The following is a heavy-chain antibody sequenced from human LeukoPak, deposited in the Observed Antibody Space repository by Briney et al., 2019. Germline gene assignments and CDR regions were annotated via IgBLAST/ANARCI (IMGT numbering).Heavy chain of an antibody. CDR2: IYYSGST. D-gene: IGHD5-18*01. Sequence: PSETLSLTCTVSGGSISSSSYYWGWIRQPPGRGLEWIGSIYYSGSTYYNPSLKSRVTISVDTSKNQFSLKLSSVTAADTAVYYCARVAEIEGHGYSYGDYWGQGTLVTVSS. J-gene: IGHJ4*02. CDR3: ARVAEIEGHGYSYGDY. V-gene: IGHV4-39*07. CDR1: GGSISSSSYY.